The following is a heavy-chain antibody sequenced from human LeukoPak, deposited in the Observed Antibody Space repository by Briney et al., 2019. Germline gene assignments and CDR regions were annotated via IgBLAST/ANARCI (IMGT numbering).Heavy chain of an antibody. D-gene: IGHD2/OR15-2a*01. CDR3: ASALEYRVYAFDI. CDR1: GGSISGSSYY. J-gene: IGHJ3*02. CDR2: IYYSGST. V-gene: IGHV4-39*07. Sequence: PSETLSLTCTVSGGSISGSSYYWGWIRQPPGKGLEWIGSIYYSGSTYYNPSLKSRVTISVDTSKNQFSLKLSSVTAADTAVYYCASALEYRVYAFDIWGQGTMVTVSS.